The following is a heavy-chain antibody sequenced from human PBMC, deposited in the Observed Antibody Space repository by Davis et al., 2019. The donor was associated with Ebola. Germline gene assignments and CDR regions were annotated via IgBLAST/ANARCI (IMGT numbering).Heavy chain of an antibody. CDR3: ARGYYYGSGSYFDY. D-gene: IGHD3-10*01. J-gene: IGHJ4*02. V-gene: IGHV1-18*01. Sequence: AASVQVSCMASVYTFTSSGLSWVRQPPGQGLEWMGWISAYNGKTSYAQKLQGRVTMTTDTSTSTAYMEVRSLRSDDTAVYYCARGYYYGSGSYFDYWGQGTLVTVSS. CDR2: ISAYNGKT. CDR1: VYTFTSSG.